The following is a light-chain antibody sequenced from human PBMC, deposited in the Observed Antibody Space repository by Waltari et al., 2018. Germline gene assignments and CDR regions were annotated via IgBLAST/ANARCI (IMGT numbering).Light chain of an antibody. CDR2: EVN. V-gene: IGLV2-23*02. CDR1: STHVGSYNF. CDR3: CSFTTSTTWV. J-gene: IGLJ3*02. Sequence: QSALTQPASVSGSPGQSITIPCTGTSTHVGSYNFVSWFHQHPGKAPKVLISEVNKRPSGISNRFSGSKSGNTASLTISGLQAEDEADYYCCSFTTSTTWVFGGGTKLTVL.